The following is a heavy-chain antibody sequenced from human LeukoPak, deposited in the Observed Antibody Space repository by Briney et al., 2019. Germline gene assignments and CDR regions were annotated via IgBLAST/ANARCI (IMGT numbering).Heavy chain of an antibody. D-gene: IGHD3-22*01. CDR2: ISAYNGNT. CDR3: AGLKLYYYDSSGPYFDY. Sequence: ASVKVSCKASGYTFTSYGISWVRQAPGQGLEWMGWISAYNGNTNYAQKLQGRVTMTTDTSTSTAYMELRSLRSDDTAVYYCAGLKLYYYDSSGPYFDYWGQGTLVTVSS. V-gene: IGHV1-18*01. CDR1: GYTFTSYG. J-gene: IGHJ4*02.